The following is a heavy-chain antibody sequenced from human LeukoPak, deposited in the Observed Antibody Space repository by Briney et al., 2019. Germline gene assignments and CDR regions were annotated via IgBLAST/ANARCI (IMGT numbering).Heavy chain of an antibody. J-gene: IGHJ4*02. Sequence: SVKVSCKASGGTFSSYAISWVRQAPGQGLEWMGRIIPIFGTANYAQKFQGRVTITTDESTSTAYMELSSPRSEDTAVYYCARQYYDFWRGTEVGNYWGQGTLVTVSS. V-gene: IGHV1-69*05. CDR3: ARQYYDFWRGTEVGNY. CDR1: GGTFSSYA. D-gene: IGHD3-3*01. CDR2: IIPIFGTA.